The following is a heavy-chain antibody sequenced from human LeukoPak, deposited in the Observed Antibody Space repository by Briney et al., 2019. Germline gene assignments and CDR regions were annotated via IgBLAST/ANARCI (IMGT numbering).Heavy chain of an antibody. CDR1: GGAISSHY. CDR2: IYYSGST. J-gene: IGHJ6*03. CDR3: ARDNGRDSSYPVLYYYYYMDV. V-gene: IGHV4-59*11. D-gene: IGHD6-19*01. Sequence: SETLSLTCTVSGGAISSHYWSWIRQPPGKGLEWIGYIYYSGSTNYNPSLKSRVTISVDTSKNQFSLKLSSVTAADTAVYYCARDNGRDSSYPVLYYYYYMDVWGKGTTVTVSS.